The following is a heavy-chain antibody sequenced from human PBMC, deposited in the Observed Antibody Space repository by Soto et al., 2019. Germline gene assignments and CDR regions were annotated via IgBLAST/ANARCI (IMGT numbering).Heavy chain of an antibody. J-gene: IGHJ4*02. CDR1: GLSVSSSF. D-gene: IGHD1-20*01. CDR3: ARTPCFSITGTTEYYFDY. V-gene: IGHV3-66*01. Sequence: EVQLVESGGGLVQPGGSLRLSCAASGLSVSSSFITWIRQAPGRGLEWVAILYSDGTTIYSRESVKGRFTISRDNYKNTVYLQMNSLRAEDTALYYCARTPCFSITGTTEYYFDYWGQGTLVTVSA. CDR2: LYSDGTTI.